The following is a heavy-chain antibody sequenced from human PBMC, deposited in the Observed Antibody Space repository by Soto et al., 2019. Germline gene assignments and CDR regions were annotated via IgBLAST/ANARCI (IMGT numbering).Heavy chain of an antibody. Sequence: QVQLVQSGAEVKKPGASVKVSCKASGYTFTGYYMHWVRQAPGQGLEWMGWINPNSGGTNYEQKFKGRVTMTRDTSISTAYMELSRLRSDDTAVYYCARGRALERVRNSYGMDVWGQGTTVTVSS. V-gene: IGHV1-2*02. CDR3: ARGRALERVRNSYGMDV. D-gene: IGHD1-1*01. CDR2: INPNSGGT. J-gene: IGHJ6*02. CDR1: GYTFTGYY.